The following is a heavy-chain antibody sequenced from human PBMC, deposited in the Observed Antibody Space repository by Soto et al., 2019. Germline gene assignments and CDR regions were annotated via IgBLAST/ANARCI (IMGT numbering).Heavy chain of an antibody. V-gene: IGHV3-33*01. CDR2: IWYDGSNK. J-gene: IGHJ4*01. D-gene: IGHD4-17*01. Sequence: GGSLRLSCAASGFTFSSYVMHWVRQAPGKGLEWVAVIWYDGSNKYYADSVKGRFTISRDNSKNTLYLQMNSLRAEDTAVYYCARSDYGDYYFDYWGHGTLVTVSS. CDR1: GFTFSSYV. CDR3: ARSDYGDYYFDY.